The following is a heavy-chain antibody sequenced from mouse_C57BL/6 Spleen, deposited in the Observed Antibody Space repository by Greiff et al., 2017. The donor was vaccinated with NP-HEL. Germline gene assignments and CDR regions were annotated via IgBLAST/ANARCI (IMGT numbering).Heavy chain of an antibody. V-gene: IGHV5-6*02. CDR3: ARHSDYGYDYYFDY. D-gene: IGHD2-2*01. CDR1: GFTFSSYG. J-gene: IGHJ2*01. CDR2: ISSGGSYT. Sequence: EVMLVESGGDLVKPGGSLKLSCAASGFTFSSYGMSWVRQTPDKRLEWVATISSGGSYTYYPDSVKGRFTISRDNAKNTLYLQMSSLKSEDTAMYYCARHSDYGYDYYFDYWGQGTTLTVSS.